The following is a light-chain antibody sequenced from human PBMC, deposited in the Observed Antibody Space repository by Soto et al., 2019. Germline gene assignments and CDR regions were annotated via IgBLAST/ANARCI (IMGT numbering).Light chain of an antibody. J-gene: IGKJ1*01. CDR2: RVS. CDR1: QSLLHSDGNTY. CDR3: MQGTRWPPWT. Sequence: DVVMTQSPLSLPVTLGQPASISCRSSQSLLHSDGNTYLNWFQQRPGQSPRRLIYRVSNRDSGVPDRFSGSGAGTDFKLKISRVEAEAVGVYYCMQGTRWPPWTFGQGTKVEI. V-gene: IGKV2-30*02.